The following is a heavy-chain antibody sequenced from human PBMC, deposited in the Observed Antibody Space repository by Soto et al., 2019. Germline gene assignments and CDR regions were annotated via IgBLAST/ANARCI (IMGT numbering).Heavy chain of an antibody. V-gene: IGHV4-59*01. CDR3: ARDATLAFDI. J-gene: IGHJ3*02. CDR2: IYYSGST. D-gene: IGHD2-15*01. CDR1: GGSISSYY. Sequence: SETLSLTCTVSGGSISSYYWSWIRQPPGKGLEGIGYIYYSGSTNYNPSLKSRVTISVDTSKNQFSLKLSSVTAADTAVYYCARDATLAFDIWGQGTMVTVSS.